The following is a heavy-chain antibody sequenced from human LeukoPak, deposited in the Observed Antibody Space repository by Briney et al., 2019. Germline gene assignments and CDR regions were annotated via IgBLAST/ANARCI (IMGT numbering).Heavy chain of an antibody. D-gene: IGHD2-2*01. Sequence: GGSLRLSCAAPGFTFSSYWMHWVRQAPGKGLVWVSRINSDGSSTSYADSVKGRFTISRDNAKNTLYLQMNSLRAEDTAVYYCARGYCSSTSCYYGYFDYWGQGTLVTVSS. CDR1: GFTFSSYW. CDR3: ARGYCSSTSCYYGYFDY. J-gene: IGHJ4*02. V-gene: IGHV3-74*01. CDR2: INSDGSST.